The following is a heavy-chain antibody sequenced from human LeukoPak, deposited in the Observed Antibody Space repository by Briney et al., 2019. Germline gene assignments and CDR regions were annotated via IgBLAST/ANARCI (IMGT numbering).Heavy chain of an antibody. J-gene: IGHJ4*02. Sequence: SVKVSCKASGGTFSSYAISWVRQAPGQGLEWMGGIIPIFGTANYAQKFQGRVTITTDESTSTAYMELSSLRSEDTAVYYCARDKGFSYYFDYWGQGTLVTVSS. V-gene: IGHV1-69*05. D-gene: IGHD3-3*01. CDR2: IIPIFGTA. CDR1: GGTFSSYA. CDR3: ARDKGFSYYFDY.